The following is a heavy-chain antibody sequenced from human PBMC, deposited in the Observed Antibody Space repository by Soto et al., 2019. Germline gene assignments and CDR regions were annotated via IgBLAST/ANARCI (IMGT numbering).Heavy chain of an antibody. CDR1: GFTFSSYW. CDR2: IKQDGSEK. Sequence: GGSLRLSCAASGFTFSSYWMSWVRQAPGKGLEWVANIKQDGSEKYYVDSVKGRFTISRDNAKNSLYLQMNNLRSEDTAVYFCSADHPHVAIGWPVWGQGTTVTVSS. J-gene: IGHJ6*02. CDR3: SADHPHVAIGWPV. V-gene: IGHV3-7*03. D-gene: IGHD2-15*01.